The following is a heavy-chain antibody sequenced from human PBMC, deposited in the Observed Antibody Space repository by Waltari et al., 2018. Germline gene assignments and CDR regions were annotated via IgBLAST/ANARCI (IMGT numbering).Heavy chain of an antibody. CDR1: GGSISSHY. CDR2: IYYSGST. V-gene: IGHV4-59*11. Sequence: QVQLQEPGPGLVKPSETLSLTCTVSGGSISSHYWSWIRQPPGKGLEWIGYIYYSGSTNYNPSLKSRVTISVDTSKNQFSLKLSSVTAADTAVYYCARTGPCSGGSCYSDYWGQGTLVTVSS. CDR3: ARTGPCSGGSCYSDY. J-gene: IGHJ4*02. D-gene: IGHD2-15*01.